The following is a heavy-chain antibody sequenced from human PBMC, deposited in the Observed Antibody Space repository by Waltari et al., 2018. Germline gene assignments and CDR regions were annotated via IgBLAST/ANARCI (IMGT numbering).Heavy chain of an antibody. Sequence: VQLVQSGAEVKKPGASVKVSCKASGYNFTSYDINWVRQATGQGLEWMGWMNPNSCNTGYAQKFKGRVTMTTNTSISTAYMELSSLRSEDTAVYDCAGSYSIAARIDPWGQGTLVTVSS. D-gene: IGHD6-6*01. J-gene: IGHJ5*02. CDR1: GYNFTSYD. CDR2: MNPNSCNT. V-gene: IGHV1-8*01. CDR3: AGSYSIAARIDP.